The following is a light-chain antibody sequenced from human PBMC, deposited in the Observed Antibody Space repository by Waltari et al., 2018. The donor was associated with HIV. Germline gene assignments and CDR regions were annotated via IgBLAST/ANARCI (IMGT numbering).Light chain of an antibody. Sequence: SSELTQDPAVSVALGQTVRITCQGDSLRRYYARWYQQTPGQAPVLVIYGKNNRPSGIPDRFSGSSSGNTASLTITGAQAEDEADYYCNSRDSSGNHLVFGGGTKLTVL. V-gene: IGLV3-19*01. J-gene: IGLJ3*02. CDR1: SLRRYY. CDR3: NSRDSSGNHLV. CDR2: GKN.